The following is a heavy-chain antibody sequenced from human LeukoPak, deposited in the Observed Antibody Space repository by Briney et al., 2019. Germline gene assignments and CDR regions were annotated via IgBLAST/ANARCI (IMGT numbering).Heavy chain of an antibody. V-gene: IGHV3-48*03. J-gene: IGHJ3*02. D-gene: IGHD4-23*01. Sequence: GGSLRLSCVASGFTFSSYEMNWVRQAPGKGLEWVSYIRSTGSIIFYADSVKSRFTISRDNAKNSLYLQMNSLRAEDTALYYCARVNDYGGNDDAFDIWGQGTMVTVSS. CDR1: GFTFSSYE. CDR2: IRSTGSII. CDR3: ARVNDYGGNDDAFDI.